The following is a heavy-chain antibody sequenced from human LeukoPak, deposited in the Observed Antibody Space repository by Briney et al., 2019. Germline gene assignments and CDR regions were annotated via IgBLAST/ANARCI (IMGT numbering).Heavy chain of an antibody. J-gene: IGHJ4*02. CDR3: ARGAQTYYDKAPVDY. CDR1: GGSFSGYY. V-gene: IGHV4-34*01. Sequence: SSETLSLTCAVHGGSFSGYYWSWIRQPPGKGLEWIGEINHSGSTNYNPSLKSRVTISVDTSKSQFSLKLNSMTAADTAVYYCARGAQTYYDKAPVDYWGQGTLVTVSS. CDR2: INHSGST. D-gene: IGHD3-22*01.